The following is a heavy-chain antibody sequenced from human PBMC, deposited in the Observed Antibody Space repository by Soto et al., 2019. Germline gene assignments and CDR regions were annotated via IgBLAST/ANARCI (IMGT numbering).Heavy chain of an antibody. Sequence: SETLSLTCTVSGGSISSYYWSWIRQPPGKGLEWIGYIYYSGSTNYNPSLKSRVTISVDTSKNQFSLKLSSVTAADTAVYYCARLVDGFWSGYHYFDYWGQGTLVTVSS. CDR1: GGSISSYY. V-gene: IGHV4-59*08. CDR2: IYYSGST. D-gene: IGHD3-3*01. CDR3: ARLVDGFWSGYHYFDY. J-gene: IGHJ4*02.